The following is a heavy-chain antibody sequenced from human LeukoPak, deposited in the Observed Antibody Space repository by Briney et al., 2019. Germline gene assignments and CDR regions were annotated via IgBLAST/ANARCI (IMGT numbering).Heavy chain of an antibody. J-gene: IGHJ4*02. D-gene: IGHD5-12*01. CDR3: ARQGYSAYEILDY. Sequence: SETLSLTCTVSGGSVSSYYWSWIRQPPGKGLEWIGYIYYSGSTNYNPSLRSRVTISVDASKNQFSLKLSSVTAADTAVYYCARQGYSAYEILDYWGQGTLVTVSS. V-gene: IGHV4-59*08. CDR1: GGSVSSYY. CDR2: IYYSGST.